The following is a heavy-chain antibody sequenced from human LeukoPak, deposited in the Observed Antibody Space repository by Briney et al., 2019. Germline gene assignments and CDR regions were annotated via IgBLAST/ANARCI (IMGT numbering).Heavy chain of an antibody. Sequence: PGRSLRLSCGTSGFTFNDYAMHWVRQAPGKGLEWVSGISWNSGSMGYADSVKGRFTISRDNAKNSLYLQMNSLRAEDTALYYCAKGGLGPYYDSSGFYSDAFDIWGHGTMVTVSS. V-gene: IGHV3-9*01. J-gene: IGHJ3*02. CDR1: GFTFNDYA. CDR3: AKGGLGPYYDSSGFYSDAFDI. D-gene: IGHD3-22*01. CDR2: ISWNSGSM.